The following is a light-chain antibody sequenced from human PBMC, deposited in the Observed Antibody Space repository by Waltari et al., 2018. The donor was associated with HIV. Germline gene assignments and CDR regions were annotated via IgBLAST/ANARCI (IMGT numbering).Light chain of an antibody. Sequence: QSALTQPASVSGSPGQSHTLPCTGPSRPVGGHHYVSWYQQHPGKAPKLMIYEVSNRPSGVSNRFSGSKSGNTASLTISGLQAEDEADYYCSSYTSSSTGVFGGGTKLTVL. CDR1: SRPVGGHHY. V-gene: IGLV2-14*01. CDR3: SSYTSSSTGV. CDR2: EVS. J-gene: IGLJ3*02.